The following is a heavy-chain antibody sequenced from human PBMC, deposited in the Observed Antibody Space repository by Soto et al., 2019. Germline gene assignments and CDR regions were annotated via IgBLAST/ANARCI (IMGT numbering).Heavy chain of an antibody. CDR1: GFIFSSYA. CDR3: AKFFVAGTRGYFDS. J-gene: IGHJ4*02. Sequence: PVGSLRLSCTASGFIFSSYAMSWVRQAPGKGLEWVSAISASGDNAYYADSVKGRFTISRDRSKSLYLQMKSLRAEDTAIHYCAKFFVAGTRGYFDSWGQGTLVTVSS. D-gene: IGHD6-19*01. V-gene: IGHV3-23*01. CDR2: ISASGDNA.